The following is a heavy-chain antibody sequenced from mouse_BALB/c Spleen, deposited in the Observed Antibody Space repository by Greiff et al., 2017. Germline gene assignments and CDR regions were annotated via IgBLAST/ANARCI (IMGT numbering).Heavy chain of an antibody. CDR1: GYTFTSYW. J-gene: IGHJ2*01. Sequence: QVQLQQPGAELVKPGASVKMSCKASGYTFTSYWMHWVKQRPGQGLEWIGTIDPSDSYTSYNQKFKGKATLTVDTSSSTAYMQLSSLTSEDSAVYYCTRSGFITTVVAPFDYWGQGTTLTVSS. V-gene: IGHV1S127*01. D-gene: IGHD1-1*01. CDR2: IDPSDSYT. CDR3: TRSGFITTVVAPFDY.